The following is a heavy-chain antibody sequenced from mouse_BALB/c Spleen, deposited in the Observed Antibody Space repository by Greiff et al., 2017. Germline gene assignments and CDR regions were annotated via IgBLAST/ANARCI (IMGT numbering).Heavy chain of an antibody. CDR2: IDPENGDT. J-gene: IGHJ2*01. Sequence: VQLQQSGAELVRSGASVKLSCTASGFNIKDYYMHWVKQRPEQGLEWIGWIDPENGDTEYAPKFQGKATMTADTSSNTAYLQLSSLTSEDTAVYYCKAYGNYGYWGQGTTLTVSA. D-gene: IGHD2-1*01. V-gene: IGHV14-4*02. CDR3: KAYGNYGY. CDR1: GFNIKDYY.